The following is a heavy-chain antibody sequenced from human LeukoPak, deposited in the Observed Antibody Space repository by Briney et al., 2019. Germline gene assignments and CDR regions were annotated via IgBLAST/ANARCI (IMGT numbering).Heavy chain of an antibody. CDR3: AREPLGDYGGNSGFDY. J-gene: IGHJ4*02. CDR1: GSSISNYY. Sequence: PSETLSLTWTVSGSSISNYYWNWIRQPPGKGLEWIGYIYYSGGTNYNPSLKSRVTISIDTSKNQFSLKLSSVTAADTAVYYCAREPLGDYGGNSGFDYWGQGSLVTVSS. V-gene: IGHV4-59*01. CDR2: IYYSGGT. D-gene: IGHD4-23*01.